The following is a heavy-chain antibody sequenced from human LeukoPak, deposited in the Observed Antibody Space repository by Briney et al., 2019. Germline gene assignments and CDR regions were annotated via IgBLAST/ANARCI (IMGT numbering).Heavy chain of an antibody. D-gene: IGHD1-14*01. V-gene: IGHV3-7*01. CDR3: ARSNPNRNALDL. J-gene: IGHJ3*01. CDR1: GFNLNSYL. CDR2: IKKDGSEE. Sequence: PGGSLRLSCAASGFNLNSYLMSWVRQAPGRGLEWVANIKKDGSEENYLDSVKGRFTVSRDNAKNSLNLQMNSLRGEDTAIYYCARSNPNRNALDLWGQGTMVTISS.